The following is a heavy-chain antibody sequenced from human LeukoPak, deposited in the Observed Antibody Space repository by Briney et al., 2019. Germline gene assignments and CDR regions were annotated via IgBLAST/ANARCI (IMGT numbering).Heavy chain of an antibody. CDR1: GGSISSYY. CDR2: IYYSGST. D-gene: IGHD2-2*02. J-gene: IGHJ5*02. V-gene: IGHV4-59*12. CDR3: ARAYCSSTSCYRISGGVDP. Sequence: SETLSLTCTVSGGSISSYYWSWIRPPPGRGLEWMGYIYYSGSTNYNTSLKSRVTISGDTSKNQFSLKLSSVTAADTAVYYWARAYCSSTSCYRISGGVDPWGQGTLVTVSS.